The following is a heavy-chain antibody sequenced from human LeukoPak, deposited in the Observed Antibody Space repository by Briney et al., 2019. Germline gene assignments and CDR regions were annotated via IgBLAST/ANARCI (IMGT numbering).Heavy chain of an antibody. CDR3: ARGLEDSHYYASMGSPPFDP. D-gene: IGHD3-10*01. V-gene: IGHV4-59*01. Sequence: SETLSLTCTVSGASINFYYWGWIRQFPGQGLEWIGYIHYTGSTHYNPSLKTRVTISLDTSKSQFSLKLSSVTAADTAMYYCARGLEDSHYYASMGSPPFDPWGQGTLVTVSS. J-gene: IGHJ4*02. CDR2: IHYTGST. CDR1: GASINFYY.